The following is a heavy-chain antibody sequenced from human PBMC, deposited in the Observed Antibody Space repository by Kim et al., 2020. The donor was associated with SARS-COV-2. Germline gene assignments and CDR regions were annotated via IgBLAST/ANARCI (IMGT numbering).Heavy chain of an antibody. J-gene: IGHJ5*02. D-gene: IGHD3-10*01. V-gene: IGHV1-3*01. Sequence: ASVKVSCKASGYTFDTYALYWVRQAPGQRLEWMGWINGGNGNTRYSQNFQGRVTITRDTSATTAYMELSSLTSKDTAVYYCAREGSGSYNCLDPWGQGTLVTVSS. CDR3: AREGSGSYNCLDP. CDR2: INGGNGNT. CDR1: GYTFDTYA.